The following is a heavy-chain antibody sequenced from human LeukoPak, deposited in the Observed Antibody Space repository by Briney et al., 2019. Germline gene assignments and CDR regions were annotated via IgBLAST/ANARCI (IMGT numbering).Heavy chain of an antibody. V-gene: IGHV3-23*01. CDR1: GFTFSSYA. CDR3: AKASAMIVVVSRHFDY. J-gene: IGHJ4*02. D-gene: IGHD3-22*01. Sequence: GGSLRLSCAASGFTFSSYAMSWVPQAPAKGLEWVSAISGTGGSTYYADSVKGRFTISRDNSKNTLYLQMNSLRAEDTAVYYCAKASAMIVVVSRHFDYWGQGTLVTVSS. CDR2: ISGTGGST.